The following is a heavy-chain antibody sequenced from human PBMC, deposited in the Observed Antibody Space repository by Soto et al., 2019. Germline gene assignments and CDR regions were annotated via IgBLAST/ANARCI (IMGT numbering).Heavy chain of an antibody. CDR3: AKDLTRQLAYWLDP. Sequence: ASVKVSCKASGFSFTGYYIHWLRQAAGQGLEWMGWINAHSGGTEYAQKFQGRVTLTRDTSIATAYLTPTSLTSDDTALYYFAKDLTRQLAYWLDPWGQGTQVTV. CDR2: INAHSGGT. D-gene: IGHD6-6*01. J-gene: IGHJ5*02. V-gene: IGHV1-2*02. CDR1: GFSFTGYY.